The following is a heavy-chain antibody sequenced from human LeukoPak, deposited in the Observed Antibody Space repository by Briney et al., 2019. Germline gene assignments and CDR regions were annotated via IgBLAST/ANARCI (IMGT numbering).Heavy chain of an antibody. Sequence: GGSLRLSCAASGFTVDSNYLSWVRQAPGKGLEWVSTIYTGGNTYYAASVKGRFTISRDFSENTVFLHMNSLRAEDTAMYYCARGDDSGYYDYFDYWGQGALVTVSS. CDR2: IYTGGNT. V-gene: IGHV3-53*01. J-gene: IGHJ4*02. CDR1: GFTVDSNY. D-gene: IGHD3-22*01. CDR3: ARGDDSGYYDYFDY.